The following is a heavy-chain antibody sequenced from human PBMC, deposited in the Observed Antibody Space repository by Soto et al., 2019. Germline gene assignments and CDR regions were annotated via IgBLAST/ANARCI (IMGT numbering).Heavy chain of an antibody. V-gene: IGHV3-49*03. CDR3: TRASESWFGEQLSPGRTVSGWFDP. Sequence: PGGSLRLSCTASGFTFGDYAMSWFRQAPGKGLEWVGFIRSKAYGGTTEYAASVKGRFTISRDDSKSIAYLQMNSLKTEDTAVYYCTRASESWFGEQLSPGRTVSGWFDPWGQGTLVTVSS. CDR2: IRSKAYGGTT. D-gene: IGHD3-10*01. J-gene: IGHJ5*02. CDR1: GFTFGDYA.